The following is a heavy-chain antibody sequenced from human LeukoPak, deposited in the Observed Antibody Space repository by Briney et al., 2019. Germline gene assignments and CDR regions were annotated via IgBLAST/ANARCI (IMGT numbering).Heavy chain of an antibody. CDR3: ARHRPFITMVRGVTPPTGMDV. CDR2: INPSGGST. V-gene: IGHV1-46*01. Sequence: GASVKVSCKASGYTFTSYYMNWVRQAPGPGLEWMGIINPSGGSTSYAQKFQGRVTMTSDTSTSTVYMELSSLRSEDTAVYYCARHRPFITMVRGVTPPTGMDVWGKGTTVTVSS. D-gene: IGHD3-10*01. CDR1: GYTFTSYY. J-gene: IGHJ6*04.